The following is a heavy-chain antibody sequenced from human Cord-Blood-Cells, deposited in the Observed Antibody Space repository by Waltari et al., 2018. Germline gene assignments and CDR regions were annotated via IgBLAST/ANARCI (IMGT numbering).Heavy chain of an antibody. CDR1: GGSFSGYY. V-gene: IGHV4-34*01. CDR2: INHSGST. D-gene: IGHD6-6*01. Sequence: QVQLQQWGAGLLKPSETLSLTCAVYGGSFSGYYWLWIHQPPGKGLEWIGEINHSGSTNYNPSLKSRVTISVDTSKNQFSLKLSSVTAADTAVYYCARGRGAARHFDYWGQGTLVTVSS. CDR3: ARGRGAARHFDY. J-gene: IGHJ4*02.